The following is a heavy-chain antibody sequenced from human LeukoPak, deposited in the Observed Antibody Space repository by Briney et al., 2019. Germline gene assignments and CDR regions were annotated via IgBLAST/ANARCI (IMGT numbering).Heavy chain of an antibody. Sequence: GGSLRLSCAAPGFTFSSYSMNWVRQAPGKGLEWVSYISSSSSTIYYADSVKGRFTISRDNAKNSLYLQMNSLRSEDTAVYYCATWIPPGYDHFDYWGQGTLVTVSS. CDR2: ISSSSSTI. CDR1: GFTFSSYS. CDR3: ATWIPPGYDHFDY. D-gene: IGHD2-2*01. V-gene: IGHV3-48*01. J-gene: IGHJ4*02.